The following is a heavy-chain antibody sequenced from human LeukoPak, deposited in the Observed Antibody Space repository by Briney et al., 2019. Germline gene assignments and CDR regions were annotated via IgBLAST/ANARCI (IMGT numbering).Heavy chain of an antibody. CDR2: ISYDGSNK. CDR3: AKAPSGSYAYYYYYGMDV. D-gene: IGHD1-26*01. CDR1: GFTFSSYG. V-gene: IGHV3-30*18. Sequence: GGSLRLSCAASGFTFSSYGMHWVRQAPGKGLEWVAVISYDGSNKYYADSVKGRFTISRDNSKNTLYLQMNSLRAEDTAVYYCAKAPSGSYAYYYYYGMDVWGQGTTVTVSS. J-gene: IGHJ6*02.